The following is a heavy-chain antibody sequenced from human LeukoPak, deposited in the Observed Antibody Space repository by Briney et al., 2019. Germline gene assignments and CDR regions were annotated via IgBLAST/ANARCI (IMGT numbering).Heavy chain of an antibody. CDR2: ITSGSGAT. CDR3: ARTSGSGWHFDC. V-gene: IGHV3-48*02. CDR1: GFTFTNYN. Sequence: PGGSLRLSCAASGFTFTNYNMNWVRQAPGKGLEWVSYITSGSGATYYADSVKGRFTISRDNAKNSLYLQMNSLRDEDTALYYCARTSGSGWHFDCWGQGTLVTVSS. D-gene: IGHD6-19*01. J-gene: IGHJ4*02.